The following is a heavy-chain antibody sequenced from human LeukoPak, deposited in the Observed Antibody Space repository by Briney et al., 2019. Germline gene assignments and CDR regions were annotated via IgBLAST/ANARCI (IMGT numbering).Heavy chain of an antibody. CDR3: ARGKQQLVQSWFDP. V-gene: IGHV1-3*01. CDR2: INAGNGNT. J-gene: IGHJ5*02. Sequence: ASVNVSCKASGYTFTSYAMHWVRQATGQRLERMGWINAGNGNTKYSQKFQGRVTITRDTSASTAYMELSSLRSEDTAVYYCARGKQQLVQSWFDPWGQGTLVTVSS. CDR1: GYTFTSYA. D-gene: IGHD6-13*01.